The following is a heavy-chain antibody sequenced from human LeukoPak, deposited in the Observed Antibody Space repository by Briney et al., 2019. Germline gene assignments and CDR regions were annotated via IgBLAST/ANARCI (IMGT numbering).Heavy chain of an antibody. CDR2: FKTNSGQV. V-gene: IGHV3-23*01. Sequence: PGGSLRLSCVASGFTFSDYAMNWVRQAPGKGLEWVSTFKTNSGQVYYAESVRGRFTISRVNSKNTVYLQMNSLRAEDTAVYYCARDKGYSGYDPAPYYFDYWGQGTLVTVSS. D-gene: IGHD5-12*01. CDR1: GFTFSDYA. CDR3: ARDKGYSGYDPAPYYFDY. J-gene: IGHJ4*02.